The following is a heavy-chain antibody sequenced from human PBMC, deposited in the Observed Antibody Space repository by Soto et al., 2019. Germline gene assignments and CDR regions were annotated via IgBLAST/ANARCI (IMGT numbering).Heavy chain of an antibody. V-gene: IGHV4-39*01. CDR3: ARQWAIAVAGDRYEWFDP. Sequence: QLQLQESGPGLVKPSETLSLTCTVSGGSISSSSYYWGWIRQPPGKGLEWIGSIYYSGSTYYNPSPKSRVTISVDTSKNQFSLKLSSVTAADTAVYYCARQWAIAVAGDRYEWFDPWGQGTLVTVSS. CDR1: GGSISSSSYY. CDR2: IYYSGST. D-gene: IGHD6-19*01. J-gene: IGHJ5*02.